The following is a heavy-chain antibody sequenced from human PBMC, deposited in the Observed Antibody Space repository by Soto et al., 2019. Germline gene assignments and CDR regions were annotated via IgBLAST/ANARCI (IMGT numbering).Heavy chain of an antibody. CDR2: ISGSGGSI. Sequence: EVQLLESGGGLVQPGGSLRLSCAASGFTFGIYAMSWVRQAPGKGLEWVSSISGSGGSIYYAHSVKGRFTISRDKTKNTLDLQMNSLRAEDTAVYHCARVAPEYSSTPRSFDFWGQGTLVTVSS. D-gene: IGHD6-13*01. CDR3: ARVAPEYSSTPRSFDF. CDR1: GFTFGIYA. J-gene: IGHJ4*02. V-gene: IGHV3-23*01.